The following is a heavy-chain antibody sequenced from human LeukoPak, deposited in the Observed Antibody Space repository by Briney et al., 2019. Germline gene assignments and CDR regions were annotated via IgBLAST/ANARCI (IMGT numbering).Heavy chain of an antibody. Sequence: GGSLRLSCAASGFTFSDYYKSWIRQAPGKGLEWVSYIRSSGSTIYYADSVKGRFTISRDNAKNSLYLQMNSLRAEDTAVYYCARVDCSSTSCYEFDYWGQGTLVTVSS. J-gene: IGHJ4*02. CDR2: IRSSGSTI. V-gene: IGHV3-11*04. D-gene: IGHD2-2*01. CDR1: GFTFSDYY. CDR3: ARVDCSSTSCYEFDY.